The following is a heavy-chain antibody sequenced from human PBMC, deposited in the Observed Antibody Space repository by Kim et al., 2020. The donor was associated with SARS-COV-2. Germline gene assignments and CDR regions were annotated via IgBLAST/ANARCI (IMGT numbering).Heavy chain of an antibody. CDR3: AREGYSSGWITPAP. D-gene: IGHD6-19*01. V-gene: IGHV1-3*01. J-gene: IGHJ4*02. Sequence: SPKFQGRVTITRDTSASTAYMELSSLRSEDTAVYYCAREGYSSGWITPAPWGQGTLVTVSS.